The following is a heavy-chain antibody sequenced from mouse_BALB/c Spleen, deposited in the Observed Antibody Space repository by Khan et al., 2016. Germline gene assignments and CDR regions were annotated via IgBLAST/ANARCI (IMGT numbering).Heavy chain of an antibody. J-gene: IGHJ3*01. CDR1: GYAFSGYW. Sequence: VQLQESGAELVRPGSSVKICCTASGYAFSGYWVNWVKQRPGQGLEWMGQIYPGDGDTNYNGKFKGKAKLTADTSYSTVYMQLSSLTSEDSAVYFCARGTPMASWGQGTLVTVSA. V-gene: IGHV1-80*01. CDR2: IYPGDGDT. CDR3: ARGTPMAS. D-gene: IGHD3-3*01.